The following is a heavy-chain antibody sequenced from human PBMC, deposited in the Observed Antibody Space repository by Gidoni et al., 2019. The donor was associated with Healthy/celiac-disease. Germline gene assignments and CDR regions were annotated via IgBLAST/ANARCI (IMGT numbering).Heavy chain of an antibody. V-gene: IGHV4-34*01. CDR3: AIGNYGSGSYSWFDP. CDR1: GGSFSGYY. J-gene: IGHJ5*02. Sequence: QVQLQQWGAGLLKPSETLSLTCAVYGGSFSGYYWSWVRQPPGKGLEWIGGIKHSGSTNYNPSLKSRVTISVDTSKNQFSLKLNSVTAADTALYYCAIGNYGSGSYSWFDPWGQGTLVTVSS. CDR2: IKHSGST. D-gene: IGHD3-10*01.